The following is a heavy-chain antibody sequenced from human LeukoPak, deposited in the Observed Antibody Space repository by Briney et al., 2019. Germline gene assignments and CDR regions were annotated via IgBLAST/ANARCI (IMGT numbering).Heavy chain of an antibody. Sequence: GSRRLSCAASGFTFSSYAMSWVRQAPGKGLEWVSAVSGSGGSTYYADSVKGRFTISRDNSKNTLYLQMNSLRAEDTAVYYCAKDRTTLALWFGELGYWGQGTLVTVSS. CDR1: GFTFSSYA. D-gene: IGHD3-10*01. V-gene: IGHV3-23*01. J-gene: IGHJ4*02. CDR3: AKDRTTLALWFGELGY. CDR2: VSGSGGST.